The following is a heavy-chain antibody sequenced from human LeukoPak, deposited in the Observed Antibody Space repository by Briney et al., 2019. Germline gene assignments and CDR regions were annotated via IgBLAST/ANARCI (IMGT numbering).Heavy chain of an antibody. CDR3: ASDDY. Sequence: GGSLRLSCAASGFTFSSYGMHWVRQAPGKGLEWVAFIRDDGSNKHYVDSVKGRFTISRDNSKNTLYLQMNSPRAEDTAVYYCASDDYWGQGTLVAVSS. CDR2: IRDDGSNK. CDR1: GFTFSSYG. J-gene: IGHJ4*02. V-gene: IGHV3-30*02.